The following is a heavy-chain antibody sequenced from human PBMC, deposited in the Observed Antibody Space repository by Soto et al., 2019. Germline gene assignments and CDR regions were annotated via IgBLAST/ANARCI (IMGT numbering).Heavy chain of an antibody. Sequence: SVKVSCKASGCTFSSYAISWVRQAPGQGLEWMGGIIPIFGTANYAQKFQGRVTITADESTSTAYMELSSLRSEDTAVYYCAKSIAARPRRDYYYGMDVWGQGTTVTVSS. J-gene: IGHJ6*02. CDR2: IIPIFGTA. CDR1: GCTFSSYA. D-gene: IGHD6-6*01. V-gene: IGHV1-69*13. CDR3: AKSIAARPRRDYYYGMDV.